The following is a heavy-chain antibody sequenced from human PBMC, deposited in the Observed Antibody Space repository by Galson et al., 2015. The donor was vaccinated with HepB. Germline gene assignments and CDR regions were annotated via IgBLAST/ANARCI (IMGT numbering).Heavy chain of an antibody. CDR1: GFTFSSYS. Sequence: SLRLSCAASGFTFSSYSMNWVRQAPGKGLEWVSYISSSSTIYYADSVKGRFTISRDNAKNSLYLQMNSLRDEDTAVYYCARPPTYYYDSSGYYGDYWGQGTLVTVSS. CDR3: ARPPTYYYDSSGYYGDY. J-gene: IGHJ4*02. D-gene: IGHD3-22*01. CDR2: ISSSSTI. V-gene: IGHV3-48*02.